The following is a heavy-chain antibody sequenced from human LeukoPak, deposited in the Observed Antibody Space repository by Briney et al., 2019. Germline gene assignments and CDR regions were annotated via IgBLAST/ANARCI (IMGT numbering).Heavy chain of an antibody. J-gene: IGHJ4*02. CDR3: AKDPLTFGGVPSYFDS. CDR2: INPDGIKR. D-gene: IGHD3-16*01. Sequence: GGSLRLSCAVSGLTFSSSWMDWVRQAPGKGLEWVASINPDGIKRYSADSVKGRFTISRDNSKTTLYLQMNSLRAEDTAVYYCAKDPLTFGGVPSYFDSWGQGTLVTVSS. CDR1: GLTFSSSW. V-gene: IGHV3-7*03.